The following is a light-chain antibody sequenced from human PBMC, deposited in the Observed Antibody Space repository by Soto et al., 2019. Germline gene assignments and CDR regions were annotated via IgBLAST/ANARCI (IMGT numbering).Light chain of an antibody. CDR3: QHFNSYPWT. V-gene: IGKV1-5*01. CDR2: DAS. CDR1: QSINIW. J-gene: IGKJ1*01. Sequence: DIPMTQSPSTLSASVGDRVTITCRASQSINIWLAWYQQKPGTAPKLLIYDASSLESGVPSRFSGSGSGTEFTLTISSLQPDDFATYYCQHFNSYPWTFGQGTKVEIK.